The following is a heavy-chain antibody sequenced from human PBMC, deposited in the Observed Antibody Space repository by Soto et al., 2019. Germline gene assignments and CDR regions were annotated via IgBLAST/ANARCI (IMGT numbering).Heavy chain of an antibody. CDR2: IIPNLGIA. V-gene: IGHV1-69*02. J-gene: IGHJ4*02. CDR3: ARGLLLWFGELVL. CDR1: GGTFSSYT. Sequence: QVQLVQSGAEVKKPGSSVKVSCKASGGTFSSYTISWVRQAPGQGLEWMGRIIPNLGIANYAQKFQGRVTITADKSTSTAYMELSSLRSEDTAVYYCARGLLLWFGELVLWGQGTLVTVSS. D-gene: IGHD3-10*01.